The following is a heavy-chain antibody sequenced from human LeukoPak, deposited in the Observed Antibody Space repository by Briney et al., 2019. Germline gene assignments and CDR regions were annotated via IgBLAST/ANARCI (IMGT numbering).Heavy chain of an antibody. CDR2: INHSGST. V-gene: IGHV4-34*01. J-gene: IGHJ5*02. CDR3: ARGVPNYYDSSGYTVWFDP. D-gene: IGHD3-22*01. CDR1: GGSFSGYY. Sequence: SETLSLTCAVYGGSFSGYYWSWIRQPPGKGLEWIGEINHSGSTNYNPSPKSRVTISVDTTKNQFSLKLSSVTAADTAVYYCARGVPNYYDSSGYTVWFDPWGQGTLVTVSS.